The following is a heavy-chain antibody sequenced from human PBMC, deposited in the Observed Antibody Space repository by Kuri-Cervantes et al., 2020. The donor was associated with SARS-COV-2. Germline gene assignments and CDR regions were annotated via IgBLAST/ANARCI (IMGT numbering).Heavy chain of an antibody. CDR3: ARADLSDSAFDI. CDR2: ISSSSSYI. J-gene: IGHJ3*02. CDR1: GFTFSDYY. V-gene: IGHV3-11*06. Sequence: GGSLRLSCVASGFTFSDYYMSWISQAPGRGLEWVSYISSSSSYIYYADSLEGRFTISRDNAKNPLYLQMNSLRAEDTAVYYCARADLSDSAFDIWGQGTMVTVSS. D-gene: IGHD2-21*01.